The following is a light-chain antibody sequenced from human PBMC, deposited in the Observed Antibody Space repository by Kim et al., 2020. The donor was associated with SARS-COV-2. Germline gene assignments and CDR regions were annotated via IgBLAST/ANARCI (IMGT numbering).Light chain of an antibody. CDR3: SSYTSGSTNYV. CDR1: SSDVGSYSY. J-gene: IGLJ1*01. CDR2: DVS. V-gene: IGLV2-14*03. Sequence: QSIPISCTGTSSDVGSYSYVSWYQQHPGKAPKLMIYDVSNRPSGVSNRFSGSKSANTASLTISGLQAEDEADYYCSSYTSGSTNYVFGTGTKVTVL.